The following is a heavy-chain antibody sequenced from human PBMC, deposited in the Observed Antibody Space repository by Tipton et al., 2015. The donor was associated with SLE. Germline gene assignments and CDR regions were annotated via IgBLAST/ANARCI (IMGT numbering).Heavy chain of an antibody. Sequence: SLRLSCAASGFTFSSYGMHWVRQAPGKGLEWVAFIRYDGSNKYYADSVKGRFTISRDNSKNTLYLQMNSLRAEDTAVYYCARGYYGSGSTGHFDYWGQGTLVTVSS. V-gene: IGHV3-30*02. J-gene: IGHJ4*02. CDR1: GFTFSSYG. CDR2: IRYDGSNK. CDR3: ARGYYGSGSTGHFDY. D-gene: IGHD3-10*01.